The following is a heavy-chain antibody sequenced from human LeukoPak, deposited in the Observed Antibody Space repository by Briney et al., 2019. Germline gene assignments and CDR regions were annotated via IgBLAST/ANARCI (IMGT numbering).Heavy chain of an antibody. D-gene: IGHD3-3*01. Sequence: SQTLSLTCTVSGGSISSGDYYWGWIRQPPGKGLEWIGYIYYSGSTYYNPSLKSRVTISVDTSKNQFSLKLSSVTAADTAVYYCARAGRYYDFWSGFAAPDYYMDVWGKGTTVTVSS. J-gene: IGHJ6*03. V-gene: IGHV4-30-4*08. CDR2: IYYSGST. CDR1: GGSISSGDYY. CDR3: ARAGRYYDFWSGFAAPDYYMDV.